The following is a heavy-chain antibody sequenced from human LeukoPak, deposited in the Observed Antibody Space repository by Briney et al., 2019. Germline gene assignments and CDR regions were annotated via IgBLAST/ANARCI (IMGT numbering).Heavy chain of an antibody. CDR1: GFTFDDYA. CDR2: LSWNSGSI. D-gene: IGHD3-10*01. J-gene: IGHJ4*02. Sequence: GGSLTLSCAASGFTFDDYAMHWVRQPPGKGLEWVSGLSWNSGSIGYADSVKGRFTISRDNAKNSLYLQMNSLRAEDTALYYCARGHYGSGSYPDDWGQGTLVTVSS. CDR3: ARGHYGSGSYPDD. V-gene: IGHV3-9*01.